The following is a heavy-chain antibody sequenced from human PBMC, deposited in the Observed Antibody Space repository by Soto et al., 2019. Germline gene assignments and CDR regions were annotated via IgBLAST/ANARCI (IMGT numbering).Heavy chain of an antibody. CDR1: GYTLTELS. D-gene: IGHD7-27*01. CDR2: FDPEDGET. CDR3: ATQELGSMGAIDY. Sequence: ASVKVSCKVSGYTLTELSMHWVRQAPGKGLEWMGGFDPEDGETIYAQKFQGIVTMTEDTSTDTAYMEVSSLRSEDTAGYYCATQELGSMGAIDYWGQGTLVTVSS. J-gene: IGHJ4*02. V-gene: IGHV1-24*01.